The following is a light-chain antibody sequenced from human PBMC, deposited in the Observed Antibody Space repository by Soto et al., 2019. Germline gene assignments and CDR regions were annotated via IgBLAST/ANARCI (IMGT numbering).Light chain of an antibody. CDR1: QSISSW. CDR3: QQYNAYPRT. J-gene: IGKJ1*01. CDR2: KAS. Sequence: DIHMTQSPSTLSASVGDRVTITCRASQSISSWLAWYQQKPGKAPNLLIYKASSLASGVPSGFSGSGSGTEFTLTISSLQPDDCATYYCQQYNAYPRTFGQGTKVEIK. V-gene: IGKV1-5*03.